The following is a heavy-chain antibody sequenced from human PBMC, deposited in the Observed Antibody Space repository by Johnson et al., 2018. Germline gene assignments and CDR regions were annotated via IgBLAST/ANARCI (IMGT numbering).Heavy chain of an antibody. CDR2: ISDSGSST. Sequence: VQLVQSGGGLVQPGGSLRLSCAASGFTFSSYVMTWVRQAPGTGLEWVSTISDSGSSTYYAASVKGRFTISRDNSKNTLFLQMNSLRAEDTAVYYCAKIGQYYGSGSNIWGQGTMVSVSS. CDR3: AKIGQYYGSGSNI. J-gene: IGHJ3*02. D-gene: IGHD3-10*01. CDR1: GFTFSSYV. V-gene: IGHV3-23*04.